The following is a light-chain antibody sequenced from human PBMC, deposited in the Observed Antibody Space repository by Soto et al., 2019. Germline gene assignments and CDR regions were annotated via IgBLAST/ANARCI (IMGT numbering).Light chain of an antibody. CDR1: SSDVGGYNY. V-gene: IGLV2-14*01. J-gene: IGLJ1*01. CDR3: SSYTSSSNLYV. CDR2: EVS. Sequence: QSVLTQPASVSGSPGQSITISCTGTSSDVGGYNYVSWYQQHPGKAPKLIIYEVSNRPSGVSNRFSGSKSGDTASLTISGIHAEDEADYYCSSYTSSSNLYVFGTGTKVHVL.